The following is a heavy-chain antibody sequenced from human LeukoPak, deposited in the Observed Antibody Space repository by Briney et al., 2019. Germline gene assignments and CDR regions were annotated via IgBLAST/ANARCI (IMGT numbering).Heavy chain of an antibody. J-gene: IGHJ4*02. D-gene: IGHD1-26*01. CDR1: GGSISSYY. CDR2: FYNSGST. CDR3: ARHGGSYSFDY. V-gene: IGHV4-59*08. Sequence: SETLSLTCTVSGGSISSYYWSWIRQPPGKGLEWIGHFYNSGSTNYNPSLKSRVTISVDTSKNQFSLKLSSVTAADTAVYYCARHGGSYSFDYWGQGTLVTVSS.